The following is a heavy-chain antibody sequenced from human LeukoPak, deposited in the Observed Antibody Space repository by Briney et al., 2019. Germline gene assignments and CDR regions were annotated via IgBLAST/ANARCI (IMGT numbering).Heavy chain of an antibody. Sequence: SETLSLTCAVYGGSFSGFYWSWIRQPPGKGLEWIGEINHSGSTNYNPSLKSRVTISVDTSKNQFSLMLSSVTAADTAVYYCARCIVNTAVAGTFGYWGQGTLVTVSS. V-gene: IGHV4-34*01. CDR2: INHSGST. CDR1: GGSFSGFY. CDR3: ARCIVNTAVAGTFGY. J-gene: IGHJ4*02. D-gene: IGHD6-19*01.